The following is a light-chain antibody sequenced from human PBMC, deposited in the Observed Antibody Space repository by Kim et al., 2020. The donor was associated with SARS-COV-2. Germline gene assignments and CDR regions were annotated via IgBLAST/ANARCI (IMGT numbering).Light chain of an antibody. V-gene: IGKV1-13*02. CDR3: QQFYTYPLT. CDR2: FAS. Sequence: AIQLTQSPSSLSASVGDRVTFTCRPSQGINNALARYQLKPGKTPKLLIYFASTLEGGVPSRFSGSGSGTDFTLTISSLQPEDFATYFCQQFYTYPLTFGGGTKLEI. J-gene: IGKJ4*01. CDR1: QGINNA.